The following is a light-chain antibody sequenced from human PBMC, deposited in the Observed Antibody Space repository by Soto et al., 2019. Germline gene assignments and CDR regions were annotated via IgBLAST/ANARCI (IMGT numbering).Light chain of an antibody. CDR3: SSYAGNAYV. V-gene: IGLV2-8*01. CDR1: SSDVGGYNY. Sequence: QSALTQPPSASGSPGQSVTISCTGTSSDVGGYNYVSWYQHHPGKAPKLMVYGVTNRPSGVPDRFSGSKSGNTASLTVSGLQAEDEAEYYCSSYAGNAYVFGTGTKVTVL. J-gene: IGLJ1*01. CDR2: GVT.